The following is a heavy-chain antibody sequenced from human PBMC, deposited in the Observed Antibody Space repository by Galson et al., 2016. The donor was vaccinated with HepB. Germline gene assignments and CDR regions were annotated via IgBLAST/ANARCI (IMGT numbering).Heavy chain of an antibody. CDR3: AATTVGSGGTRRFDH. D-gene: IGHD4-11*01. CDR1: GFTFSTYS. Sequence: SLRLSCAASGFTFSTYSMNWVRQAPGKGLEWVSFISITSGYKYYADSLKGRVTISRDNAKNSLYLQMDSLRVDDTAVYYCAATTVGSGGTRRFDHWGHGILVTVSS. V-gene: IGHV3-21*01. J-gene: IGHJ4*01. CDR2: ISITSGYK.